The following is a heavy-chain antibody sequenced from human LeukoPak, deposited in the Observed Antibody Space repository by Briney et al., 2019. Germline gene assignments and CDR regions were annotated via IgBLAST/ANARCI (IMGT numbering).Heavy chain of an antibody. D-gene: IGHD1-7*01. CDR2: IYYSGSI. CDR3: ARSGHAGNYLSWFDP. Sequence: SETLSLTCTVSGGSISSYYWNWIRQPPGKGLEWIGYIYYSGSINYNPSLKSRVTISGVTSKNQFSLKLSSVTAADTAVYYCARSGHAGNYLSWFDPWGQGTLVTVSS. CDR1: GGSISSYY. V-gene: IGHV4-59*08. J-gene: IGHJ5*02.